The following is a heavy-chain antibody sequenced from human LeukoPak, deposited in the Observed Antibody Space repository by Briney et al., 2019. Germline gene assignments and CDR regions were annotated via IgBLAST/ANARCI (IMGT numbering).Heavy chain of an antibody. Sequence: GGSLRLSCAAYGFTFSDYYMSWIRQAPGKGLEWVSYISSSGSTIYYADSVKGRFTISRDNAKNSLYLQMNSLRAEDTAVYYCARGYDSSGYYSSNDAFDIWGQGTMVTVSS. CDR2: ISSSGSTI. J-gene: IGHJ3*02. D-gene: IGHD3-22*01. CDR1: GFTFSDYY. V-gene: IGHV3-11*04. CDR3: ARGYDSSGYYSSNDAFDI.